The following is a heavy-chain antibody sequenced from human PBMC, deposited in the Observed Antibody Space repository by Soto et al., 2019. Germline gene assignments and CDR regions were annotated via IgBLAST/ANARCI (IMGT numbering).Heavy chain of an antibody. CDR1: GGCISSYY. Sequence: PSETLSLTCSVSGGCISSYYWSWIRQPPGKGLEWIGYIYYSGSTNYNPSLKSRVTISVDTSKNQFSLKLSSVTAADTAVLYCAKAAPRYGSGGSFDSGSDYWAEGSLVTVS. CDR2: IYYSGST. V-gene: IGHV4-59*08. CDR3: AKAAPRYGSGGSFDSGSDY. D-gene: IGHD2-15*01. J-gene: IGHJ4*02.